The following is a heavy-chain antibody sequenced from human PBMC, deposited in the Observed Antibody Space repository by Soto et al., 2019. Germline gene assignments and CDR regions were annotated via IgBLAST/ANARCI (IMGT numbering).Heavy chain of an antibody. V-gene: IGHV4-4*02. Sequence: QLQLQESGPGRVKPSETWSLTSDVPSAPSRSEQGWSWVRQPPGKRLGWIGEIHHSGSTNNNPSLKSRVTMSVDKSKNPFSLKLSSMTAADTAVYYCARSFGWYAIDQWGQGTLVIVSS. CDR3: ARSFGWYAIDQ. CDR2: IHHSGST. J-gene: IGHJ4*02. CDR1: SAPSRSEQG. D-gene: IGHD6-19*01.